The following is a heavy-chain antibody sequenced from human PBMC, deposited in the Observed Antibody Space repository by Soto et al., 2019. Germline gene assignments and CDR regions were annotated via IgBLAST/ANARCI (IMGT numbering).Heavy chain of an antibody. Sequence: EVQLLESGGGLVQPGGSLRLSSAASGLTFSSYGMTWVRQAPGKGLEWVSAISGSGDTYNVDSLKGRFTISRDNSKSTLFLQMNSLRAEDTAVYYCATYGGDSGGFEYFKYWGQGTLVTVSS. CDR3: ATYGGDSGGFEYFKY. D-gene: IGHD2-21*02. V-gene: IGHV3-23*01. CDR1: GLTFSSYG. J-gene: IGHJ1*01. CDR2: ISGSGDT.